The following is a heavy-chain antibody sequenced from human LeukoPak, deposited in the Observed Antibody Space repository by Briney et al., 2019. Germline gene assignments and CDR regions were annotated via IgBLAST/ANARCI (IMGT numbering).Heavy chain of an antibody. J-gene: IGHJ4*02. D-gene: IGHD3-22*01. Sequence: SETLSLTCAVYGGSFSGYYWSWIRQPLGKGLEWIGEINHSGSTNYNPSLKSRVTISVDTSKNQFSLKLNSVTAADTAVYYCATDRGDYWGQGTLVTVSS. V-gene: IGHV4-34*01. CDR3: ATDRGDY. CDR1: GGSFSGYY. CDR2: INHSGST.